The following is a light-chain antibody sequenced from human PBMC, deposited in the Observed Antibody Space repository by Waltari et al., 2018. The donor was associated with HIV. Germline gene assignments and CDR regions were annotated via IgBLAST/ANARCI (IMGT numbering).Light chain of an antibody. CDR2: NDN. CDR3: AAWDGGLRGWV. CDR1: SADIGTNT. Sequence: QSVLTQSPSASGMSGQGVTISCSGSSADIGTNTVNLYQQLPGTAPKLLISNDNHRPSGVPDRFSGSKSGTSASLAISGLQFEDEADYYCAAWDGGLRGWVFGGGTKLTVL. V-gene: IGLV1-44*01. J-gene: IGLJ3*02.